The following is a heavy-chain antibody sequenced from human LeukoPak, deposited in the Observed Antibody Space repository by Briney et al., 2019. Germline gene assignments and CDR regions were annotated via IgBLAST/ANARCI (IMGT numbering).Heavy chain of an antibody. CDR1: GYTSTSYD. CDR3: ARGTIRQVRFDP. D-gene: IGHD3-9*01. Sequence: ASVKVSCMASGYTSTSYDINWVRQATGQGLEWMGWMNPNSGNTGYAQTFQGRDTITRNTSISTAYMELSSLRSEDTALYYCARGTIRQVRFDPWGEGTLVTVSS. CDR2: MNPNSGNT. V-gene: IGHV1-8*03. J-gene: IGHJ5*02.